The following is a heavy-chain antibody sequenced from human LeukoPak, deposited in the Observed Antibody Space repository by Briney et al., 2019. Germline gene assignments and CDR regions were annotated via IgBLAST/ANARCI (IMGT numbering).Heavy chain of an antibody. D-gene: IGHD3-22*01. CDR1: GFTLSSYA. Sequence: GGSLRLSCAASGFTLSSYAMSWVRQAPGKGLEWVSAISGSGGSTYYADSVKGRFTISRDNSKNTLYLQMNSLRAEDAAVYYCAKSKGVVPTLDYWGQGTLVTVSS. V-gene: IGHV3-23*01. CDR2: ISGSGGST. CDR3: AKSKGVVPTLDY. J-gene: IGHJ4*02.